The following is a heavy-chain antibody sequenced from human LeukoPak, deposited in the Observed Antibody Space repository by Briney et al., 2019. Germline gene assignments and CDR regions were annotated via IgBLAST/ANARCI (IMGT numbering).Heavy chain of an antibody. CDR3: ARGNDFWSGPTDYYYMDV. D-gene: IGHD3-3*01. J-gene: IGHJ6*03. CDR1: GGSISSYY. CDR2: IYTSGST. V-gene: IGHV4-4*07. Sequence: SETLSLTCTVYGGSISSYYWSWIRQPAGKGLEWIGRIYTSGSTNYNPSLKSRVTMSVDTSKNQFSLKLSSVTAADTAVYYCARGNDFWSGPTDYYYMDVWGKGTTVTVSS.